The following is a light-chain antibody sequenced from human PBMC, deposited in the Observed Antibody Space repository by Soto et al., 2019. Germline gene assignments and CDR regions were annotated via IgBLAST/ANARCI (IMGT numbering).Light chain of an antibody. Sequence: EIVLTQSPGTLSLSPGERATLSCRASQSVSSSYLAWYQQKPGQAPRLLIYGASNRATGIPDRFSGSGSGTDFTLTISRLEPEDFVVYYCQQYGSSPPYTFGQGTKLEIK. CDR2: GAS. J-gene: IGKJ2*01. CDR1: QSVSSSY. CDR3: QQYGSSPPYT. V-gene: IGKV3-20*01.